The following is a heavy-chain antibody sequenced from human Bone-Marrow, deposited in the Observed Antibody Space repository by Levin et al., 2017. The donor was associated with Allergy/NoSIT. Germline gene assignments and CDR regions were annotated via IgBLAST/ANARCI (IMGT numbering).Heavy chain of an antibody. V-gene: IGHV3-48*01. J-gene: IGHJ4*02. D-gene: IGHD5-24*01. CDR1: GFTFSSYS. CDR2: ISSSSSTI. Sequence: GGSLRLSCAASGFTFSSYSMNWVRQAPGKGLEWVSYISSSSSTIYYADSVKGRFTISRDNAKNSLYLQMNSLRAEDTAVYYCARDTVGMATICDYWGQGTLVTVSS. CDR3: ARDTVGMATICDY.